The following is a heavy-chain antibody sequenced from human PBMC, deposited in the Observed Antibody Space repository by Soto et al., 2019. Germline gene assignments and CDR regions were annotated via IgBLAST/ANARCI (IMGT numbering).Heavy chain of an antibody. CDR1: GFTFSSYG. D-gene: IGHD1-1*01. J-gene: IGHJ6*02. V-gene: IGHV3-30*18. Sequence: GGSLRLSCAASGFTFSSYGMHWVRQAPGKGLEWVAVISYDGSNKYYADSVKGRFTISRDNSKNTLYLQMNSLRAEDTAVYYCAKDYPKNPRGLTTIYYYYYGMDVWGQGTTVTVSS. CDR3: AKDYPKNPRGLTTIYYYYYGMDV. CDR2: ISYDGSNK.